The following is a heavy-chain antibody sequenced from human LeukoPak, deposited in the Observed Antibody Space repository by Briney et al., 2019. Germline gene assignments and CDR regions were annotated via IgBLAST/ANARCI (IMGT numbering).Heavy chain of an antibody. D-gene: IGHD2/OR15-2a*01. CDR1: GGSISSSSYY. V-gene: IGHV4-39*07. CDR2: IYYSGST. Sequence: SETLSLTCTVSGGSISSSSYYWGWIRQPPGKGLQWIGSIYYSGSTYYNPSLQSRVTISVDTSKNQFSLKLSSVTAADTAVYYCARESESTRQGGFDPWGQGTLVTVSS. CDR3: ARESESTRQGGFDP. J-gene: IGHJ5*02.